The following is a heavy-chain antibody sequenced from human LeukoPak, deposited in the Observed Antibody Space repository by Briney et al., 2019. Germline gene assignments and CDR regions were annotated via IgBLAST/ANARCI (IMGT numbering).Heavy chain of an antibody. J-gene: IGHJ4*02. CDR2: VYDSGVT. CDR1: GGSISSYM. D-gene: IGHD3-22*01. V-gene: IGHV4-59*01. CDR3: ARGQTVRSYEF. Sequence: SETLSLTCTAAGGSISSYMWTWIRQTPEKGLEWMGHVYDSGVTDYNPALKSRVTISLDRSKDHFSLQVRAVTAADTAIYYCARGQTVRSYEFWGQGTLVTVSS.